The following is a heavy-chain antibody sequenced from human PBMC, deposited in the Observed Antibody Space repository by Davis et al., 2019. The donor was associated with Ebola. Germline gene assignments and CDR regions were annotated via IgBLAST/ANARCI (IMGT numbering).Heavy chain of an antibody. D-gene: IGHD6-6*01. CDR2: INSDGSRT. CDR3: MKVRYYSSWRGGFDS. V-gene: IGHV3-74*01. Sequence: GESLKISCAASGFTFSSHWMHWVRQVPGKGLVWVSRINSDGSRTTYADSVKGRFTISRDNAKSTLYLQMNSLRAEDTAVYYCMKVRYYSSWRGGFDSWGQGALVTVSS. CDR1: GFTFSSHW. J-gene: IGHJ4*02.